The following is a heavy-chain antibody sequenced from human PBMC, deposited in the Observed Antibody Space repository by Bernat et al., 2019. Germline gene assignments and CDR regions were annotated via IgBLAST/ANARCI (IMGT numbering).Heavy chain of an antibody. D-gene: IGHD3-10*01. CDR2: FNWNGGST. CDR1: GFTFDDYG. V-gene: IGHV3-20*04. CDR3: ARAHRWFGDPPTGYFDY. Sequence: EVQLVESGGGVVRPGGSLRLSCAASGFTFDDYGMSWVRQAPGKGLEWVSGFNWNGGSTGYADSVKGRFTFSRDNAKTSLYLQMNSLRAEDTALYYCARAHRWFGDPPTGYFDYWGQGTLVTVSS. J-gene: IGHJ4*02.